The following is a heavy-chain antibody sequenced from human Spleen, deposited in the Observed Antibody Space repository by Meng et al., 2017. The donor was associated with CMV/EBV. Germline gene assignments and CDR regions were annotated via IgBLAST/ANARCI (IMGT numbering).Heavy chain of an antibody. V-gene: IGHV4-34*01. J-gene: IGHJ6*02. CDR3: ARGRPLVVPAAARMGGMDV. D-gene: IGHD2-2*01. CDR1: GMNFNTYW. Sequence: ESLKISCAVSGMNFNTYWIHWVRQPPGKGLEWIGEINHSGSTNYNPSLKSRVTISVDTSKNQFSLKLSSVTAADTAVYYCARGRPLVVPAAARMGGMDVWGQGTTVTVSS. CDR2: INHSGST.